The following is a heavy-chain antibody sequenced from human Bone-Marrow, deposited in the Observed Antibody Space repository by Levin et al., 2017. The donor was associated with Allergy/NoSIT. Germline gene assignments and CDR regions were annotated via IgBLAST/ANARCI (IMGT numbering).Heavy chain of an antibody. J-gene: IGHJ4*02. D-gene: IGHD5-12*01. CDR1: GFTFSSDW. CDR3: ARESYSGYDLDY. CDR2: INSDGNTI. V-gene: IGHV3-74*01. Sequence: GGSLRLSCAASGFTFSSDWMHWVRQAPGKGLVWVARINSDGNTIRYADSVKGRFIISRDNAKKALFLQMTSLRADDTAVYFCARESYSGYDLDYWGQGTQVTVSS.